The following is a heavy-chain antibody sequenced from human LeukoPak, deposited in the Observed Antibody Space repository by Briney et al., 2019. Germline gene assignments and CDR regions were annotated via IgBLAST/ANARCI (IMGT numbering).Heavy chain of an antibody. Sequence: PGGSLRLSCAASGFTFSSYSMNWVRQAPGKGLEWVSYISSSSTIYYADSVKGRFTISRDNAKNSLYLQMNSLRAEDTAVYYCARDALVRGVNGFDIWGQGTKVTVSS. CDR2: ISSSSTI. D-gene: IGHD3-10*01. V-gene: IGHV3-48*01. CDR1: GFTFSSYS. J-gene: IGHJ3*02. CDR3: ARDALVRGVNGFDI.